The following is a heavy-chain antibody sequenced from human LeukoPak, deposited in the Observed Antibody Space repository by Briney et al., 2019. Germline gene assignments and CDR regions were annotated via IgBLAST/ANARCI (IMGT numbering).Heavy chain of an antibody. Sequence: GRSLRLSCAASGFTFSSYAMHWVRQAPGKGLEWVAVISYDGSNKYYADSVKGRFTISRDNSKNTLYLQMNSLRAEDTAVYYCARDHAHYYGSGSYYHNYYYYGMDVWGQGPTVTVSS. D-gene: IGHD3-10*01. CDR2: ISYDGSNK. CDR1: GFTFSSYA. J-gene: IGHJ6*02. V-gene: IGHV3-30*04. CDR3: ARDHAHYYGSGSYYHNYYYYGMDV.